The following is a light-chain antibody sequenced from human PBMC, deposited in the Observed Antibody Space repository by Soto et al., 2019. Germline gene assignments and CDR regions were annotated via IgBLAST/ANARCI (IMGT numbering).Light chain of an antibody. J-gene: IGKJ4*01. CDR3: QQYGTSPLT. V-gene: IGKV3-20*01. Sequence: PGESATLSCTASQSVRSNSLAWYQQKPGQAPRLLMFGASGRATGTPPRFSGRGSGTDFTLTISRLEPDDFAVYYCQQYGTSPLTFGGGTKVDI. CDR2: GAS. CDR1: QSVRSNS.